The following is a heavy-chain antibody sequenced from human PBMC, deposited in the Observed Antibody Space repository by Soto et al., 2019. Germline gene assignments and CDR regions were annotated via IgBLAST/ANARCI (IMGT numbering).Heavy chain of an antibody. CDR1: GYTFTSYG. D-gene: IGHD6-13*01. Sequence: ASVKVSCKASGYTFTSYGISWVRQAPGQGLEWMGWISAYNGNTNYAQKFQGRVTMTTDTSTSTAYMELRSLRSDDTAVYYCAKAIAAAGKDLPPCDYWGQGIQVTVSS. CDR2: ISAYNGNT. V-gene: IGHV1-18*01. CDR3: AKAIAAAGKDLPPCDY. J-gene: IGHJ4*02.